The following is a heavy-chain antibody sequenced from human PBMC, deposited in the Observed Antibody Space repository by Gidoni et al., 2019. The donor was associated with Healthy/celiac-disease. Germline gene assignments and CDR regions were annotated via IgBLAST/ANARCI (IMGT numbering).Heavy chain of an antibody. CDR3: AHSNPDYGDYPFDY. D-gene: IGHD4-17*01. Sequence: QITLKESGPTLVKPTQTLTLTCTFSGFSLSTSGVGVGWIRQPPGKALERLALIDWDDDKRYCPALKSRLTITKDTSKNQVVLTMTNMDPVDTATYYCAHSNPDYGDYPFDYWGQGTLVTVSS. V-gene: IGHV2-5*02. J-gene: IGHJ4*02. CDR2: IDWDDDK. CDR1: GFSLSTSGVG.